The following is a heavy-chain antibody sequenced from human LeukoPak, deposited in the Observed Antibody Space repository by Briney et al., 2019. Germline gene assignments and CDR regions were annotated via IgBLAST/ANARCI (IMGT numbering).Heavy chain of an antibody. CDR3: AREWGLESSGYYYAY. J-gene: IGHJ4*02. V-gene: IGHV1-69*13. D-gene: IGHD3-22*01. CDR1: GGTFSRFT. Sequence: SVKVSCKASGGTFSRFTIGWVRQAPGQGFEWMGGVTPIFGTANFAQKFQGRVSITADESTSTAFMELSSLRSEDTAVYYCAREWGLESSGYYYAYWGQGTLVTVSS. CDR2: VTPIFGTA.